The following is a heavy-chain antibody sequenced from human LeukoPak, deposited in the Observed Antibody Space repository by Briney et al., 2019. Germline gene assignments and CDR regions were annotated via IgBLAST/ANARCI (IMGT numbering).Heavy chain of an antibody. CDR2: IWNDGSKQ. Sequence: GGSLRLSYAASGFTFSTYGMYWVRQAPGKGLEWAALIWNDGSKQYYADSVKGRFTISRDNSKNTLYLQMNSLRVEDTAVYYCAKGAFWTGYSEYFDPWGQGNLVRVSS. V-gene: IGHV3-33*06. CDR3: AKGAFWTGYSEYFDP. J-gene: IGHJ4*02. CDR1: GFTFSTYG. D-gene: IGHD3/OR15-3a*01.